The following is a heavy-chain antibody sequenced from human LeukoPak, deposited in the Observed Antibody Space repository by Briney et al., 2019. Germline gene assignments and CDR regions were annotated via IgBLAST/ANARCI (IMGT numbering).Heavy chain of an antibody. J-gene: IGHJ4*02. CDR1: GYSISSGYY. CDR2: IYHSGST. D-gene: IGHD3-22*01. CDR3: ARQGSLYDSSGYYLDY. V-gene: IGHV4-38-2*01. Sequence: PSETLSLTCAVSGYSISSGYYWGWIRQPPGKGLEWIGSIYHSGSTYYNPSLKSRVTISVDTSKNQFSLKLSSVTAADTAVYYCARQGSLYDSSGYYLDYWGQGTLVTVSS.